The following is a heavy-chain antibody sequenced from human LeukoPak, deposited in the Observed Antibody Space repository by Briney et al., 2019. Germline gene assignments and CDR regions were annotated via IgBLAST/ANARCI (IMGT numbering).Heavy chain of an antibody. V-gene: IGHV4-59*01. J-gene: IGHJ3*02. Sequence: SETLSLTCTVSSGSISSYYWSWIRQPPGKGLEWIGYIYYSGSTNYNPSLKSRVTISVDASKNKFSLKLSYVTAADTAVYYCARGKTYYDISKDAFDIWGQGTMVTVSS. CDR1: SGSISSYY. D-gene: IGHD3-22*01. CDR3: ARGKTYYDISKDAFDI. CDR2: IYYSGST.